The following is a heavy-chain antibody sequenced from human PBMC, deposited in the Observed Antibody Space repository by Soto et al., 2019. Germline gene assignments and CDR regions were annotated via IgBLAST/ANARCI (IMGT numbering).Heavy chain of an antibody. CDR1: DGSISSYY. CDR2: IYYSGST. Sequence: SETLSLTCTVSDGSISSYYWSWIRQPPGKGLEWIGYIYYSGSTNYNPSLKSRVTISVDTSKNQFSLKLSSVTAADTAVYYCASRPYYYDSSGYYYWGQGTLVTVSS. D-gene: IGHD3-22*01. J-gene: IGHJ4*02. V-gene: IGHV4-59*08. CDR3: ASRPYYYDSSGYYY.